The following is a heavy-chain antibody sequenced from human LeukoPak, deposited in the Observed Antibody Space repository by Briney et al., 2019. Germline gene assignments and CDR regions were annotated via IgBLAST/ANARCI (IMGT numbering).Heavy chain of an antibody. D-gene: IGHD6-19*01. CDR1: GFTVSTYY. V-gene: IGHV3-53*01. J-gene: IGHJ4*02. CDR2: IYSGGST. CDR3: TKLKGWYGEGFFDY. Sequence: GGSLRLSCAASGFTVSTYYMTWVRQAPGKGLECVSVIYSGGSTYYADSVKGRFTVSRDNSKNTLYLQMNSLRAEDTAMYYCTKLKGWYGEGFFDYWGQGTLVTVSS.